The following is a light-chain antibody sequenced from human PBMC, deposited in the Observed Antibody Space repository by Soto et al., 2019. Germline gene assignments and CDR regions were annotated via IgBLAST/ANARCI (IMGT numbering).Light chain of an antibody. CDR1: QNVNRY. CDR3: QEHNS. CDR2: DAS. V-gene: IGKV3-11*01. J-gene: IGKJ4*01. Sequence: ETVLTQSPATLSLSPGERATLSCRASQNVNRYVAWYQQKPGQAPRLLIYDASTRAAGVPARFSGSGSGTDFSLIISTLEPEDFAVYYCQEHNSFGGGTKVEIK.